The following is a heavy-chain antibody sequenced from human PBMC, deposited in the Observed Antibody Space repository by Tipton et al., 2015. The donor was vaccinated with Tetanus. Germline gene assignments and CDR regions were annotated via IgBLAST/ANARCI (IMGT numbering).Heavy chain of an antibody. Sequence: TLSLTCAVYGGSFSGYYWSWIRQPPGKGLEWIGEINHSGSTNYNPSLKSRVTISVDTSKNQFSRKLSSVTAADTAVYYCASSSTTVARDAFDIWGQGTMVTVSS. CDR1: GGSFSGYY. J-gene: IGHJ3*02. V-gene: IGHV4-34*01. D-gene: IGHD4-23*01. CDR3: ASSSTTVARDAFDI. CDR2: INHSGST.